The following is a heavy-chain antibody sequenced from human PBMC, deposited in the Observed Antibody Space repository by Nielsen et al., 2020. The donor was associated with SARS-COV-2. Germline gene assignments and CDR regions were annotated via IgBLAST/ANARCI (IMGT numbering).Heavy chain of an antibody. CDR1: GFTFSSYS. Sequence: GESLKISCAASGFTFSSYSMNWVRQAPGKGLEWVSSISSSSSYIYYADSVKGRFTISRDNAKNSLYLQMNSLRAEDTAVYYCAKADSSGYYKGDWFDPWGQGTLVTVSS. J-gene: IGHJ5*02. V-gene: IGHV3-21*01. CDR3: AKADSSGYYKGDWFDP. CDR2: ISSSSSYI. D-gene: IGHD3-22*01.